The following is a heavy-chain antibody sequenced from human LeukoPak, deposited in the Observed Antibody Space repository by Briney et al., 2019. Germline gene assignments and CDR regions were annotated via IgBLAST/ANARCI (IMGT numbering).Heavy chain of an antibody. CDR3: GRVFDL. Sequence: NPSETLSLTCAVSGGSISRNYWWSWVRQPPGEGLEWIGEVSHSGSTIYNPSLKSRLTISVDTSKNQFSLELTSVTAADTAVYYCGRVFDLWGQGNLVTVSS. V-gene: IGHV4-4*02. CDR1: GGSISRNYW. CDR2: VSHSGST. J-gene: IGHJ5*02.